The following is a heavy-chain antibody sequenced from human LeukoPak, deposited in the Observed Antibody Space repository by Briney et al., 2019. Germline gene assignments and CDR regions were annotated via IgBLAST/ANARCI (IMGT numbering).Heavy chain of an antibody. D-gene: IGHD2-15*01. CDR1: GYRFSSYW. V-gene: IGHV5-51*01. CDR2: IYPGDSDT. J-gene: IGHJ4*02. Sequence: GESLKISCKGSGYRFSSYWIGWVRQMPGKGLEWMGIIYPGDSDTRYSPSFQGQVTISADKSISTAYLQWSSLKASDTAMYYCVRALGYCSSGSCYDYYYWGQGTLVTVSS. CDR3: VRALGYCSSGSCYDYYY.